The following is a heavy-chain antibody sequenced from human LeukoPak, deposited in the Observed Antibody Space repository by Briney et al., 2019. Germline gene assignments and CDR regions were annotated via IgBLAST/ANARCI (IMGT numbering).Heavy chain of an antibody. D-gene: IGHD5-18*01. Sequence: SVKVSCKASGGTFSSYAISWVRQAPGQGLEWMGGIIPIFGTANYAQKFQGRVTITADKSTSTAYMELSSLRSEDTAVYYCARGGDSTAMGPRGYYYYYMDVWGKGTTVTVSS. V-gene: IGHV1-69*06. CDR1: GGTFSSYA. CDR2: IIPIFGTA. CDR3: ARGGDSTAMGPRGYYYYYMDV. J-gene: IGHJ6*03.